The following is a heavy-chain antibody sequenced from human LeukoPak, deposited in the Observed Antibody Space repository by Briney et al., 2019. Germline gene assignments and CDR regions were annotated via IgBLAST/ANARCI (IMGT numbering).Heavy chain of an antibody. D-gene: IGHD1-20*01. J-gene: IGHJ3*02. Sequence: GGSLRLSCAASGFNFNADTMNWVRQAPGKGLEWVSSISSSSSYIYYADSVKGRFTISRDNAKNSLYLQMNSLRAEDTAVHYCARVGITGTTGDAFDIWGQGTMVTVSS. CDR1: GFNFNADT. V-gene: IGHV3-21*01. CDR3: ARVGITGTTGDAFDI. CDR2: ISSSSSYI.